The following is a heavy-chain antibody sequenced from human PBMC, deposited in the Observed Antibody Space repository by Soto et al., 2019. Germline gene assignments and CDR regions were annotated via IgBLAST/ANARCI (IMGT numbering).Heavy chain of an antibody. Sequence: QITLKESGPTLVKPTQTLTLTCTFSGFSLSTYGVGVGWIRQPPGKALECLALIYWDNDKRYSPSLKSRLTITQDTSKKQVVIKMTNMEPGYTATYYCAHGRGDGSGLWSAGTFDMWGKGTMVTVSS. CDR2: IYWDNDK. CDR1: GFSLSTYGVG. J-gene: IGHJ3*02. D-gene: IGHD3-22*01. V-gene: IGHV2-5*02. CDR3: AHGRGDGSGLWSAGTFDM.